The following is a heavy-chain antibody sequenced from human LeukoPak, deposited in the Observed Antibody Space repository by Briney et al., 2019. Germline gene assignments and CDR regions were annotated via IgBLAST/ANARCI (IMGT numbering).Heavy chain of an antibody. CDR1: GFTFSSYE. D-gene: IGHD3-10*01. CDR2: ISSSGSTI. Sequence: GGSLSLSCAASGFTFSSYEMNWVRQASGKGLEWVSDISSSGSTIDYADSVKGRFTISRDNAKNSLYLHMNSLRAEDTAVYYCAKAGPGFGFDYWGQGTLVTVSS. CDR3: AKAGPGFGFDY. J-gene: IGHJ4*02. V-gene: IGHV3-48*03.